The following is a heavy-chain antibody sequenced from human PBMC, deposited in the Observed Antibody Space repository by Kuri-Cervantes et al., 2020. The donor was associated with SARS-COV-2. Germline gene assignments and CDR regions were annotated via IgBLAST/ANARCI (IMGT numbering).Heavy chain of an antibody. CDR1: GFTFSSYA. J-gene: IGHJ6*02. CDR2: ISGSGGST. Sequence: GGSLRLSCAASGFTFSSYAMSWVRQAPGKGLEWVSAISGSGGSTYYADSVKGRFTISRDNSKNTLYLQMNSLRAEDTAVYYCARMSEGYCSSTSCYIKTGYYYYYGMDVWGQGTTVTVSS. CDR3: ARMSEGYCSSTSCYIKTGYYYYYGMDV. D-gene: IGHD2-2*02. V-gene: IGHV3-23*01.